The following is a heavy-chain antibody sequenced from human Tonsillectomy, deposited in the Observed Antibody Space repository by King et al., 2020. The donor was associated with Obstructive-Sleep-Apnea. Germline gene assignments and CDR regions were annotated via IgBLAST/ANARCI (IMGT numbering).Heavy chain of an antibody. D-gene: IGHD3-10*01. J-gene: IGHJ4*02. Sequence: VQLVESGAEVKKPGASVKVSCKASGYTFTSYGISWVRQAPGQGLEWMGWISAYNGNTNYAQKLQGRVTMTTDTSTSTAYMELRSLRSDDTAVYYCARDRERDSSPGELLLWFGEFPQPPDYWGQGTLVTVSS. V-gene: IGHV1-18*01. CDR2: ISAYNGNT. CDR1: GYTFTSYG. CDR3: ARDRERDSSPGELLLWFGEFPQPPDY.